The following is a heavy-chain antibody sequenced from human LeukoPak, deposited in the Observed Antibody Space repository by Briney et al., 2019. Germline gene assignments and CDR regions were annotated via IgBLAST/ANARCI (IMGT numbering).Heavy chain of an antibody. Sequence: SQTLSLTCTVSGGSISSGGYYWSWIRQHPGKGLEWIGYIYYSGSTYYNPSLKSRVTISVDTSKNQFSLKLSSVTAADTAVYYCARASPAATLYYFDYWGQGTLVTVSS. V-gene: IGHV4-31*03. CDR3: ARASPAATLYYFDY. CDR1: GGSISSGGYY. CDR2: IYYSGST. D-gene: IGHD2-2*01. J-gene: IGHJ4*02.